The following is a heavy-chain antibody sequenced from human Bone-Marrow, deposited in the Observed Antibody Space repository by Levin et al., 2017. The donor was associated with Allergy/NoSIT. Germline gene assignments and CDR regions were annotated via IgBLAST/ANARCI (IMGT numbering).Heavy chain of an antibody. CDR1: GFTFSNAW. CDR3: TTDHRAAASNDAFDI. J-gene: IGHJ3*02. Sequence: GGSLRLSCAASGFTFSNAWMSWVRQAPGKGLEWVGRIKSKTDGGTTDYAAPVKGRFTISRDDSKNTLYLQMNSLKTEDTAVYYCTTDHRAAASNDAFDIWGQGTMVTVSS. V-gene: IGHV3-15*01. D-gene: IGHD6-13*01. CDR2: IKSKTDGGTT.